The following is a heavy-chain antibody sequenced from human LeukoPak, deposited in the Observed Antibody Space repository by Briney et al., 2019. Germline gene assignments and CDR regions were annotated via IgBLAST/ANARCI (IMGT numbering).Heavy chain of an antibody. CDR3: ARDRPFWN. J-gene: IGHJ4*02. D-gene: IGHD3-3*01. V-gene: IGHV3-74*01. CDR1: GLSSTIYW. CDR2: IKLDENTA. Sequence: PGGSLRLSCAASGLSSTIYWMHRVRQVPGKGLVWVSRIKLDENTAYYADFVKGRFTISRDDAKTTVYLQMNSLRAEDSAVYYCARDRPFWNWGQGTLVTVSS.